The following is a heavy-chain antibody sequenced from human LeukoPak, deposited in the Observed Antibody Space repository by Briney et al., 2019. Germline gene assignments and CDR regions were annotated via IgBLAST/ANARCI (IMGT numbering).Heavy chain of an antibody. D-gene: IGHD4-23*01. J-gene: IGHJ3*02. Sequence: KPSETLSLTCTVSGGSISSYYWSWIRQPPGKGLEWIGYIYYSGSTNCNPSVKSRVAMSVDTSKKQFSLKLSSLTAADTAVYYCARGGTAVIAPYAFDIWGQGTMATVSS. CDR2: IYYSGST. CDR3: ARGGTAVIAPYAFDI. V-gene: IGHV4-59*01. CDR1: GGSISSYY.